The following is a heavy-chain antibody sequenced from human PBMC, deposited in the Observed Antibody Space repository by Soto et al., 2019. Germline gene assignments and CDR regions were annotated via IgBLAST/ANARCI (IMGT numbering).Heavy chain of an antibody. CDR2: ISAHNGNT. D-gene: IGHD1-1*01. Sequence: QVHLVQSGAEVKKPGASVKVSCKGSGYTFTSYGITRVRQAPGQGLEGMGWISAHNGNTDYAQKLQGRVTVTRDTSTSTAYMELRSLRSDDTAVYYCARGRYGDYWGQGALVTVSS. CDR1: GYTFTSYG. V-gene: IGHV1-18*01. J-gene: IGHJ4*02. CDR3: ARGRYGDY.